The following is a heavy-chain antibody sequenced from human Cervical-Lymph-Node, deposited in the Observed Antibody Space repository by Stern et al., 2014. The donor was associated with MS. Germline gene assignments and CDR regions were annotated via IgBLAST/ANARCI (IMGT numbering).Heavy chain of an antibody. CDR1: GGTFSSDA. CDR2: ISPIFETA. J-gene: IGHJ4*02. V-gene: IGHV1-69*01. Sequence: VQLEESGAAVKKPGSSMKVSCKASGGTFSSDAIGWVRQAPGQGLEWMGGISPIFETANYAQKFQGRVTITADQSTKTAYLELSSLTSGDTAMYFCASGTRSSWYFDFWGQGTLVTVST. D-gene: IGHD6-13*01. CDR3: ASGTRSSWYFDF.